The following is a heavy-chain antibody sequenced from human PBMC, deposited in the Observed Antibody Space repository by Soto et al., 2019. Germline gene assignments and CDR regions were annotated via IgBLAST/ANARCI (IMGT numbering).Heavy chain of an antibody. D-gene: IGHD2-8*02. CDR3: ARDKITGLLDY. CDR2: INHSGST. V-gene: IGHV4-34*01. J-gene: IGHJ4*02. Sequence: WTWIRQPPGTGLEWIGEINHSGSTNYNPSLKRRVTISVDTSKNQFSLKLTSVTAADTAVYYCARDKITGLLDYWGQGTLVTVSS.